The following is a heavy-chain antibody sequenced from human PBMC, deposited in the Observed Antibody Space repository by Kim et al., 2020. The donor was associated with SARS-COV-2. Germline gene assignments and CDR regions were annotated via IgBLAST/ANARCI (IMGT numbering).Heavy chain of an antibody. CDR1: GGSISSSSYY. CDR3: ARHAGDGYYFDY. V-gene: IGHV4-39*01. Sequence: SETLSLTCTVSGGSISSSSYYWGWIRQPPGKGLEWIGSIYYSGSTYYNPSLKSRVTISVDTSKNQFSLKLSSVTAADTAVYYCARHAGDGYYFDYWGQGTLVTVSS. D-gene: IGHD2-21*01. J-gene: IGHJ4*02. CDR2: IYYSGST.